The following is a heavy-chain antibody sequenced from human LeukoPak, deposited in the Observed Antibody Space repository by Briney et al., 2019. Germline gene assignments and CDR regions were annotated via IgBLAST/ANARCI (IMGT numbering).Heavy chain of an antibody. CDR1: GFTFSSYS. D-gene: IGHD2-8*01. Sequence: GGSLRLSCAASGFTFSSYSMNWVRQAPGKGLEWVSYISSSGSTIYYADSVKGRFTISRDNAKNSLYLQMNSLRAEDTAVYYCARDVNGYFDYWGQGTLVTVSS. J-gene: IGHJ4*02. CDR2: ISSSGSTI. V-gene: IGHV3-48*04. CDR3: ARDVNGYFDY.